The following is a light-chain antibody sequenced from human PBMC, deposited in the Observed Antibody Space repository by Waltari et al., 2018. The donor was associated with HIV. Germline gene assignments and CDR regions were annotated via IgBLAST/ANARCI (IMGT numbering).Light chain of an antibody. CDR1: QSLSNSY. Sequence: EVVLTQSPGTLSLSPGERATLSCRASQSLSNSYLAWYQQKPGQAPRLLIYDASSRATGIPDKFSGSASGTDFTLTISKLEPEDFAVYYCQQDVSSPWTFGQGTKVEIK. CDR3: QQDVSSPWT. V-gene: IGKV3-20*01. CDR2: DAS. J-gene: IGKJ1*01.